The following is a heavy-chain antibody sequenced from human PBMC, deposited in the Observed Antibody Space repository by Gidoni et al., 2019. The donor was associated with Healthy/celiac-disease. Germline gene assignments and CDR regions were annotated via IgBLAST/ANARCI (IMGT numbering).Heavy chain of an antibody. CDR3: AKDGSPGYYYYMDV. Sequence: QVQLVESGGGVVQPGGSLRLSCAASGFTFSSYGMHWVRQAPGKGLEWEAFIRYDGSNKYYADSVKGRFTIARDNSKNTLYLQMYSLRAEYTAVYYCAKDGSPGYYYYMDVWGKGTTVTVSS. V-gene: IGHV3-30*02. D-gene: IGHD3-10*01. CDR1: GFTFSSYG. J-gene: IGHJ6*03. CDR2: IRYDGSNK.